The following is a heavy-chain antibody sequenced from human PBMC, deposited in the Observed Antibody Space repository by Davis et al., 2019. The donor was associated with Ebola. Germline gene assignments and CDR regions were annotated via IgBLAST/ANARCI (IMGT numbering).Heavy chain of an antibody. Sequence: GGSLRLSCAASGFTFSGSAMHWVRQAPGKGLEWVAVISYDGSNKYYADSVKGRFTISRDNSKNPLYLQMNSLRAEDTAVYYCARQGRYYDSSGYFLDYWGQGTLVTVSS. CDR2: ISYDGSNK. CDR1: GFTFSGSA. J-gene: IGHJ4*02. D-gene: IGHD3-22*01. V-gene: IGHV3-30-3*01. CDR3: ARQGRYYDSSGYFLDY.